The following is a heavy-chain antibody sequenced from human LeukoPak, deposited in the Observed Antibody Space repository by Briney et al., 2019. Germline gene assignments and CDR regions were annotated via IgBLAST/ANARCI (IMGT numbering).Heavy chain of an antibody. CDR2: ISGSGCST. CDR3: ASSYSSSWYACFDP. V-gene: IGHV3-23*01. CDR1: GFTFSSYA. Sequence: GGSLRLSCAASGFTFSSYAMSWLRQAPAKGLEWVSAISGSGCSTYYADSVKGRFTISRDNSKDTLYLQMNSLRAEDTAVYYCASSYSSSWYACFDPWGQGTLVTVSS. J-gene: IGHJ5*02. D-gene: IGHD6-13*01.